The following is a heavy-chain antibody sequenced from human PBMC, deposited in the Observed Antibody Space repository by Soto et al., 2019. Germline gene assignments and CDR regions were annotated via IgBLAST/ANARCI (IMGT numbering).Heavy chain of an antibody. D-gene: IGHD1-7*01. V-gene: IGHV3-15*01. CDR3: TTANWNYGNFVDY. J-gene: IGHJ4*02. CDR2: IRSKTDGGTT. CDR1: GFTFSNAW. Sequence: GGSLRLSCAASGFTFSNAWMSWVRQAPGKGLEWVGRIRSKTDGGTTDYAAPVKGRFTISRDDSKNALYLQMNSLKTEDTAVYYCTTANWNYGNFVDYWGQGTLVTVSS.